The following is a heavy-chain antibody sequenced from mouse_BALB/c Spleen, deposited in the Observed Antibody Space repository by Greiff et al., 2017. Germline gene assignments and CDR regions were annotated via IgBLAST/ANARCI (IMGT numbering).Heavy chain of an antibody. CDR1: GFNIKDYY. D-gene: IGHD1-1*01. J-gene: IGHJ4*01. CDR3: ASTTVVGRARDY. Sequence: VQLQQSGAELVRPGALVKLSCKASGFNIKDYYMHWVKQRPDQGLEWIGWIDPENGNTIYDPKFQGKASITADTSSNTAYLQLSSLTSEDTAVYYCASTTVVGRARDYGGQGTSVTVSS. V-gene: IGHV14-1*02. CDR2: IDPENGNT.